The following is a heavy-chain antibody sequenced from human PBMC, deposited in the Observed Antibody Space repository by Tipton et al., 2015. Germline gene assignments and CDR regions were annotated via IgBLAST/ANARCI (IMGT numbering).Heavy chain of an antibody. CDR2: SDPSDSHT. CDR1: GYSFTSYW. CDR3: VRHLVGYSWSEI. Sequence: QLVQSGAEVKKPGESLRISCKGSGYSFTSYWISWVRRMPGKGLEWMGRSDPSDSHTNYSPSLQGHVTISADKSISTAYLQWSSLKAPDTAMYYCVRHLVGYSWSEIWGQGTLVTVSS. J-gene: IGHJ4*02. D-gene: IGHD1-26*01. V-gene: IGHV5-10-1*01.